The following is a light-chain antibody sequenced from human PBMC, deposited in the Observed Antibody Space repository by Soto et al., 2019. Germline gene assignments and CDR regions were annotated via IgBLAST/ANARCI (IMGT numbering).Light chain of an antibody. CDR1: RSNIGSNT. CDR2: NNS. CDR3: AAYDDSLRGLE. V-gene: IGLV1-44*01. J-gene: IGLJ2*01. Sequence: QSVLTQPPSASGTPGQMVTISCSGSRSNIGSNTVNWYQQLPGMAPKLLIYNNSQRPSGVPDRFSGSKSGTSASLAISGLQSEDEADYYCAAYDDSLRGLEFGGGSELTVL.